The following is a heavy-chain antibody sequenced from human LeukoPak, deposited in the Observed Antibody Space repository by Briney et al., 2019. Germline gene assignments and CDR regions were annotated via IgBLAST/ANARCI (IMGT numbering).Heavy chain of an antibody. D-gene: IGHD6-13*01. V-gene: IGHV3-30*02. CDR1: GFTFSSYG. Sequence: PGGSLRLSCAASGFTFSSYGMHWVRQAPGKGLEWVAFIRYDGSNKYYADSVKGRFTISRDNSKNTLYLQMNSLRAEDTAVYYCAKGRSSRPGGYYMDVWGKGTTVTISS. CDR2: IRYDGSNK. J-gene: IGHJ6*03. CDR3: AKGRSSRPGGYYMDV.